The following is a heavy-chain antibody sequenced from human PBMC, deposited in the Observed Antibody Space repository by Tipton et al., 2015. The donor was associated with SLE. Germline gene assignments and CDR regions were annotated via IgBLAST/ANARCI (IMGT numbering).Heavy chain of an antibody. Sequence: SLRLSCAASGFTFSSYWMHWVRQAPGKGLVWVSRINSDGSSTSYADSVKGRFTISRDNAKNTLYLQMNSLRAEDTAVYYCAKDRRYSNDAFDIWGQGTMVTVSS. V-gene: IGHV3-74*01. CDR1: GFTFSSYW. CDR2: INSDGSST. D-gene: IGHD1-1*01. J-gene: IGHJ3*02. CDR3: AKDRRYSNDAFDI.